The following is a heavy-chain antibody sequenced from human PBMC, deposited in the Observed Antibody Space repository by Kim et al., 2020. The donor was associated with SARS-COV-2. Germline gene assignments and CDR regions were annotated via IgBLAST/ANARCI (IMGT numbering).Heavy chain of an antibody. V-gene: IGHV3-64D*06. J-gene: IGHJ6*02. CDR2: ISSNGGST. CDR3: VKGSDYGDYRRDYYYGMDV. Sequence: GGSLRLSCSASGFTFSSYAMHWVRQAPGKGLEYVSAISSNGGSTYYADSVKGRFTISRDNSKNTLYLQMSSLRAEDTAVYYCVKGSDYGDYRRDYYYGMDVWGQGTTVTVSS. D-gene: IGHD4-17*01. CDR1: GFTFSSYA.